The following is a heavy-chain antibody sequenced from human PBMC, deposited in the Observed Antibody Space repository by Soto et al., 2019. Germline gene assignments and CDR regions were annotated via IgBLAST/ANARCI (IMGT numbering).Heavy chain of an antibody. CDR1: GFTVSSKY. Sequence: EVQLLESGGGLVQPGGSLRLSCAASGFTVSSKYMSWVRQAPGKGLEWVSVIYSGGSTFYADSVRGRLTIPRDNSKNKVTLQKNSLRAEDTAVYYCATDTWAADYWGQGTLVTVSS. D-gene: IGHD3-16*01. V-gene: IGHV3-66*01. CDR3: ATDTWAADY. CDR2: IYSGGST. J-gene: IGHJ4*02.